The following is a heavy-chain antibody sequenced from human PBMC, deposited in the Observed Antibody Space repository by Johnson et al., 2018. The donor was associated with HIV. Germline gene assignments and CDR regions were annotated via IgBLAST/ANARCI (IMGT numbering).Heavy chain of an antibody. CDR2: IYSGGST. CDR3: ARDLRGAVDI. CDR1: GFTVSSYY. V-gene: IGHV3-66*01. D-gene: IGHD4-17*01. Sequence: VQLVESGGGLVQPGGSLRLSCAASGFTVSSYYMSWVRQAPGKGLDWVSVIYSGGSTYYADSVKGRFTISRDNSKNTLYLQMNSLRAEDTAVYYCARDLRGAVDIWGQGTMVTVSS. J-gene: IGHJ3*02.